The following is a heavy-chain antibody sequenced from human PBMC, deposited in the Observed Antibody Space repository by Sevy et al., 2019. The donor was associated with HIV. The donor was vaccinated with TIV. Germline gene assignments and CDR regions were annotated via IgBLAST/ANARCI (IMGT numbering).Heavy chain of an antibody. CDR2: ISSSISYI. V-gene: IGHV3-21*01. CDR1: GFTFSSYT. Sequence: GGSLRLSCAASGFTFSSYTINWVCQAPGKGLEWVSSISSSISYISYADSLKGRFTISRDNAKNSLFLQMNSLRAEDKDVYYCAILWFGEFDTFDIWGQGTMVTVSS. D-gene: IGHD3-10*01. J-gene: IGHJ3*02. CDR3: AILWFGEFDTFDI.